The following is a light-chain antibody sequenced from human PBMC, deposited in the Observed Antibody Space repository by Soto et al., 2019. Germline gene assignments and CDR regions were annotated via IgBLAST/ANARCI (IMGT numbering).Light chain of an antibody. CDR1: HSINNY. CDR2: AAS. V-gene: IGKV1-39*01. J-gene: IGKJ2*01. Sequence: IQMTQSPSSLSASVGDRVFITCRSDHSINNYLNWYQLRPGKVPKRLIYAASTLQSGVRSRLIGSGSGRVFTLTINSLKPEDFATYYCQQSYSTLGTFGRGTRGEI. CDR3: QQSYSTLGT.